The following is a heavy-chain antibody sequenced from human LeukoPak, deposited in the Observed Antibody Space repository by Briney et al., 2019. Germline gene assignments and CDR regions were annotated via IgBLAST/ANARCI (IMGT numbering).Heavy chain of an antibody. V-gene: IGHV3-21*01. Sequence: GSLSLSCAASGFTFSSYSMNWVRQAPGKGLEWVSSISSSSSYIYYADSVKGRFTISRDNAKNSLYLQMNSLRAEDTAVYYCARDWRLGELSPYYFDYWGQGTLVTVSS. CDR2: ISSSSSYI. J-gene: IGHJ4*02. D-gene: IGHD3-16*02. CDR3: ARDWRLGELSPYYFDY. CDR1: GFTFSSYS.